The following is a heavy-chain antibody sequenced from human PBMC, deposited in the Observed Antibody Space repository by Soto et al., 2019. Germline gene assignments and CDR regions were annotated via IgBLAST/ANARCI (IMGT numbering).Heavy chain of an antibody. Sequence: EVQLVESGGGLVQPGGSLRLSCVASGFTVSSNYMTWVRQAPGKGLEWVSVIFRGGSTNYADSVKGRFTISRDNSKNTLYLQMNSLRAEDTAVYYCATRVAAGNWGQGTLVTVSS. V-gene: IGHV3-66*01. CDR1: GFTVSSNY. J-gene: IGHJ4*02. CDR2: IFRGGST. D-gene: IGHD2-15*01. CDR3: ATRVAAGN.